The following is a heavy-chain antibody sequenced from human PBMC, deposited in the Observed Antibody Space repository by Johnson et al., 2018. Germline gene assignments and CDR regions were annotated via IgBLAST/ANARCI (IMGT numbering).Heavy chain of an antibody. J-gene: IGHJ3*02. CDR1: GFTFSSYA. Sequence: QVQLVESGGGVVQPGRSLRLSCAASGFTFSSYAMHWVRQAPGKGLEWVAVISYDGSNKYYADSVKGRFTISRDNSKNTLYLQMNSLRAEDTAVYYCAREDSSGYFRDAFDIWGQGTMVTVSS. CDR3: AREDSSGYFRDAFDI. V-gene: IGHV3-30-3*01. D-gene: IGHD3-22*01. CDR2: ISYDGSNK.